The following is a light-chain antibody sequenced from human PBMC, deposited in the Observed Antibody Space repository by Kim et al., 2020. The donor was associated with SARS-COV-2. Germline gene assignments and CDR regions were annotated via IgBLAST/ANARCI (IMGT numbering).Light chain of an antibody. CDR3: QLWDSSSRV. CDR2: RDS. CDR1: KIGTKN. J-gene: IGLJ3*02. V-gene: IGLV3-9*01. Sequence: SYELTQLLSVSVALGQTARITCGANKIGTKNVHWYQQKPGQAPVLVIYRDSNRPSGIPERFSGSNSGNTATLTITRAQAGDEADYYCQLWDSSSRVFGGGTKLTVL.